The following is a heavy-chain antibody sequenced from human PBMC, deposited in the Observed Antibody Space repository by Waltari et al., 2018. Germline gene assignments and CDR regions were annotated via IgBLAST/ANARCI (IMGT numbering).Heavy chain of an antibody. V-gene: IGHV4-31*09. J-gene: IGHJ6*02. CDR2: IYSNGDN. CDR3: ARAGDSYYAMDV. Sequence: QVYLQESGPGLVKPSQTLSLTCTVSGASINSRGFYWIWIRHHPGKGLEWVGYIYSNGDNFYNPSLKSRVIISVDKSRNQLSLKRTSATAADSAVYFCARAGDSYYAMDVWGQGTTVTVSS. D-gene: IGHD2-21*01. CDR1: GASINSRGFY.